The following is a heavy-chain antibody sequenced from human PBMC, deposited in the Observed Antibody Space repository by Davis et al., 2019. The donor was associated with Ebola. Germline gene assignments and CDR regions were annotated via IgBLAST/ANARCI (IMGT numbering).Heavy chain of an antibody. V-gene: IGHV3-30*04. CDR2: ISYDGKKK. D-gene: IGHD3-22*01. Sequence: GESLKISCVGSGFTFSTFAMHWVRQAPGKGLEWVALISYDGKKKFYRDSVKGRFTISSDNSKNTLYLQVNSLRAEDTAVYYCAKGFADFVVIPSDWGQGTLVTVSS. CDR3: AKGFADFVVIPSD. J-gene: IGHJ4*02. CDR1: GFTFSTFA.